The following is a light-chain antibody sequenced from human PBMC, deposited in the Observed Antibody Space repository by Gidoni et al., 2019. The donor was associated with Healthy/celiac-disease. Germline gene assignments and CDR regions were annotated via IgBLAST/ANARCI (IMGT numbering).Light chain of an antibody. CDR1: QSVSYY. V-gene: IGKV3-11*01. CDR2: DAS. Sequence: EIVLTPPPASPSLSPGERATLSCSTSQSVSYYLAWYQQKPGQPPRLLIYDASNRAPGIPARFSGSGSGTDFTLTISSLEPEDFAVYYCQQRSNWPLTFGGGTKVEIK. J-gene: IGKJ4*01. CDR3: QQRSNWPLT.